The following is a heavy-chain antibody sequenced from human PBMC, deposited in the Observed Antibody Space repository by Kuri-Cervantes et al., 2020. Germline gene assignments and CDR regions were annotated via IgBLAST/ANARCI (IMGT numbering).Heavy chain of an antibody. J-gene: IGHJ6*03. CDR3: ARGGAYCTSVLCYSRDYYYYMDV. CDR2: IYHSGST. V-gene: IGHV4-38-2*01. CDR1: GYSVTSGDY. D-gene: IGHD2-8*01. Sequence: GSLRLSCAVSGYSVTSGDYWGWIRQPPGKRLEWIGSIYHSGSTYYNPSLKSRITISVVTSKNQFSLKLSSVTAADTAVYFCARGGAYCTSVLCYSRDYYYYMDVWGKGTTVTVSS.